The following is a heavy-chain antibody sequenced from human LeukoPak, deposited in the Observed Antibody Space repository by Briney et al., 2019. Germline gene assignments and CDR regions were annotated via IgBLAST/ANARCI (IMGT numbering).Heavy chain of an antibody. CDR3: ASNIVVVPDAFDI. CDR1: GGSISSGDYY. CDR2: IYYSGST. V-gene: IGHV4-30-4*01. Sequence: KPSETLSLTCTVSGGSISSGDYYWSWIRQPPGKGLEWIGYIYYSGSTYYNPSLKSRVTISVDTSKNQFSLKLSSVTAADTAVYYCASNIVVVPDAFDIWGQGTMVTVSS. J-gene: IGHJ3*02. D-gene: IGHD2-15*01.